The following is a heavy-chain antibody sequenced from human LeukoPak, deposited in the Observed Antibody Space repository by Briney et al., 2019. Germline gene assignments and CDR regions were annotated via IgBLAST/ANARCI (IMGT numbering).Heavy chain of an antibody. D-gene: IGHD4-23*01. V-gene: IGHV4-30-4*01. CDR1: GGSISSGDYY. J-gene: IGHJ4*02. CDR2: IYYSGST. Sequence: SETLSLTCTVSGGSISSGDYYWSWIRQPPGKGLEWIGYIYYSGSTYYNLSLKSRVTISVDTSKNQFSLKLSSVTAADTAVYYCARTMTTVVNGFDYWGQGTLVTVSS. CDR3: ARTMTTVVNGFDY.